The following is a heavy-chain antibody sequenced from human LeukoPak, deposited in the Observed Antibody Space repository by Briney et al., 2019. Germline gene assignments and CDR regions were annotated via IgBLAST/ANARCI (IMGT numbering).Heavy chain of an antibody. D-gene: IGHD3-10*01. J-gene: IGHJ4*02. CDR2: FYYSGST. Sequence: SETLSLTCTVSGGSISSSSYYWGWIRQPPGKGLEWIGSFYYSGSTKYNPSLMSRVTISVDTTKKYFSLKLSSVTAADTAVYYCARHEGTYYYGSGTYPFDYWGQGTLVTVSS. V-gene: IGHV4-39*01. CDR3: ARHEGTYYYGSGTYPFDY. CDR1: GGSISSSSYY.